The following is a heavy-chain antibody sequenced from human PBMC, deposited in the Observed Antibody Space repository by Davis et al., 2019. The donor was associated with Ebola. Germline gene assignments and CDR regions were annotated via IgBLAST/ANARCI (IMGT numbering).Heavy chain of an antibody. Sequence: GESLKISCNGSGYRFTSHWIVWVRQMPGKGLECMGIIYPGDSDTRYSPSFQGQVTISADKSISTAYLQWSSLKASDTAMYYCARLDGPYSSSPWYFDYWGQGTLVTVAS. CDR1: GYRFTSHW. D-gene: IGHD6-6*01. CDR2: IYPGDSDT. V-gene: IGHV5-51*01. J-gene: IGHJ4*02. CDR3: ARLDGPYSSSPWYFDY.